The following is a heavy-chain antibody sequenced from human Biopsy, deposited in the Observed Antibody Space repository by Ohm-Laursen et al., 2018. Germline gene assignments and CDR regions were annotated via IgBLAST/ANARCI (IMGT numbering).Heavy chain of an antibody. CDR2: IFYRGST. J-gene: IGHJ5*02. D-gene: IGHD3-22*01. CDR3: ARDYDTSGYYYVS. CDR1: GGSISNNNYY. V-gene: IGHV4-39*02. Sequence: SQTLSLPCTVSGGSISNNNYYWGWIRQPPGKGLEWIGSIFYRGSTHYKPSLKSRVNISVDTSKNHFSLKLNSVTAADTAVYYCARDYDTSGYYYVSWGQGTLVTVSS.